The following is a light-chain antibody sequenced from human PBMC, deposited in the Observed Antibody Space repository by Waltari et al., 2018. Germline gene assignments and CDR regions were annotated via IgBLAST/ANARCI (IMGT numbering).Light chain of an antibody. V-gene: IGLV3-21*04. J-gene: IGLJ2*01. CDR2: GDN. CDR1: NIGSQT. Sequence: SVVLPQPPSVSVAPGRTATITCAAANIGSQTLHWYQQKSGQAPVVVIFGDNARPSGIPERFSGSNPGSTASLTITTVEAGDEAVYFCQVWDSATDHPIFGGGTRVTVL. CDR3: QVWDSATDHPI.